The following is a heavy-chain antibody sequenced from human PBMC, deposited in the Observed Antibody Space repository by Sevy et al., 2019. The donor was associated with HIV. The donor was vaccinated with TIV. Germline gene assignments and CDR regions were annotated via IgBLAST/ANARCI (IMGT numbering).Heavy chain of an antibody. V-gene: IGHV1-2*02. CDR2: INPNSGGT. Sequence: ASVKVYCKASGYTFTGYYMNWVRQAPGQGLEWMGWINPNSGGTNYAQKFQGRVTMTRDTSISTAYMELSRLRSDDTAVYYCARLGITMVRGVITINNRYFDYWGQGTLVTVSS. CDR3: ARLGITMVRGVITINNRYFDY. CDR1: GYTFTGYY. D-gene: IGHD3-10*01. J-gene: IGHJ4*02.